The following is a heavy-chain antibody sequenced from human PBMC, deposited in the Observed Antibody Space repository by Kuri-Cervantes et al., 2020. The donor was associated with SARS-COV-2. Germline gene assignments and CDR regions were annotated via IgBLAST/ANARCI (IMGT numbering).Heavy chain of an antibody. J-gene: IGHJ5*02. D-gene: IGHD3-3*01. CDR1: GFTFSSYAMH. Sequence: GSLRLSCAASGFTFSSYAMHWVRQAPGKGLEWIGSIYYSGSTYYNPSLKSRVTISVDTSKNQFSLKLSSVTAADTAVYYCARHELARITIFGVVSSSHWFDPWGQGTLVTVSS. CDR2: IYYSGST. CDR3: ARHELARITIFGVVSSSHWFDP. V-gene: IGHV4-39*01.